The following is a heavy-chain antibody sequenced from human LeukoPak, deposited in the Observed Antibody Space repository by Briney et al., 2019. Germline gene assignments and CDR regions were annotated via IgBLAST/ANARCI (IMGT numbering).Heavy chain of an antibody. CDR1: GDSVSSNSAA. J-gene: IGHJ4*02. V-gene: IGHV6-1*01. Sequence: SQTLSLTCAISGDSVSSNSAAWNWIRQSPSRGLEWLGRTYYRSKWYNDYAVSVKSRITINPDTSKNQFSLQLNSVTPEDTAVYYSARAMRIAAAGTYYFDYWGQGTLVTVSS. D-gene: IGHD6-13*01. CDR2: TYYRSKWYN. CDR3: ARAMRIAAAGTYYFDY.